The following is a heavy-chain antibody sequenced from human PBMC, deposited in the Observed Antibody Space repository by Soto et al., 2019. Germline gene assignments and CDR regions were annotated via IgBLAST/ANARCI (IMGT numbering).Heavy chain of an antibody. Sequence: SETLSLTCAVSSGSISSSNWWSWVRQPPGKGLEWIGEIYHSGSTNYNPSLKSRVTISVDKSKNQFSLKLSSVTAADTAVYYCARSYCSSTSCYFDYWGQGTLVTVSS. CDR3: ARSYCSSTSCYFDY. CDR2: IYHSGST. D-gene: IGHD2-2*01. CDR1: SGSISSSNW. J-gene: IGHJ4*02. V-gene: IGHV4-4*02.